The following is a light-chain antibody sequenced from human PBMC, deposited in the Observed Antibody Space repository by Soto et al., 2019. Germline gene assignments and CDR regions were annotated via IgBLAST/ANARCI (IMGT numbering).Light chain of an antibody. V-gene: IGLV2-14*01. CDR2: EVS. Sequence: QSVLTQPASVSGSPGQSITISCTGTSSDVGGYNYVSWYQQHPGKAPKLMIYEVSNRPSGVSNRFSGSKSGNTASPTISGLQAEDEADYYCSSYTSSIPYVFGTGTKVTVL. J-gene: IGLJ1*01. CDR3: SSYTSSIPYV. CDR1: SSDVGGYNY.